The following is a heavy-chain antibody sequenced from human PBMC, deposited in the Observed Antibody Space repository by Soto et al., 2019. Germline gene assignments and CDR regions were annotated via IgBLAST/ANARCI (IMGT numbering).Heavy chain of an antibody. CDR3: ASPVDGDAFDI. CDR1: GGTFSSYT. CDR2: IIPILGIA. J-gene: IGHJ3*02. V-gene: IGHV1-69*02. Sequence: SVKVSFKASGGTFSSYTISWVRQAPGQGLEWMGRIIPILGIANYAQKFQGRVTITADKSTSTAYMELSSLRSEDTAVYYCASPVDGDAFDIWGQGTMVTVSS. D-gene: IGHD5-12*01.